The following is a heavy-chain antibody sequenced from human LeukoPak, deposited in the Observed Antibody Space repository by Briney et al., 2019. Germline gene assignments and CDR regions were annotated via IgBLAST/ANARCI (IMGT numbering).Heavy chain of an antibody. Sequence: GGSLRLSCAASGFTFSSYSMNWVRQAPGKGLEWVSSISSSSSYIYYADSVKGRFTISRDNAKNSLYLQMNSLRAEDTAVYYCARDRVVRKAGATGRGLFDPWGQGTLVTVSS. CDR1: GFTFSSYS. V-gene: IGHV3-21*01. CDR2: ISSSSSYI. D-gene: IGHD1-26*01. CDR3: ARDRVVRKAGATGRGLFDP. J-gene: IGHJ5*02.